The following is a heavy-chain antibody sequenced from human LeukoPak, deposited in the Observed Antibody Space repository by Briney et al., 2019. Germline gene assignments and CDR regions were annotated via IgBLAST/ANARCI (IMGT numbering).Heavy chain of an antibody. D-gene: IGHD1-14*01. CDR1: GFTFSSYG. V-gene: IGHV3-21*01. CDR3: ARTGLDAFDI. CDR2: ISSSSSYI. Sequence: PGGSLRLSCAASGFTFSSYGMHWVRQAPGKGLEWVSSISSSSSYIYYADSVKGRFTISRDNAKNSLYLQMNSLRAEDTAVYYCARTGLDAFDIWGQGTMVTVSS. J-gene: IGHJ3*02.